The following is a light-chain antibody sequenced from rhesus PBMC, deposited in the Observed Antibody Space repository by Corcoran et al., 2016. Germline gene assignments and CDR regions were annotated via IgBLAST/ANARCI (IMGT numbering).Light chain of an antibody. V-gene: IGKV3-42*03. CDR3: QQYSNWPRT. Sequence: EIVLAQSPPTLSLSPGERATLSCRASQSVSSSLAWYQQKPGPAPRLLIYGASNRATGITDRCNGSGSGTDFTLNIRSLEPEDFVVYYCQQYSNWPRTFGQGTKVEIK. J-gene: IGKJ1*01. CDR1: QSVSSS. CDR2: GAS.